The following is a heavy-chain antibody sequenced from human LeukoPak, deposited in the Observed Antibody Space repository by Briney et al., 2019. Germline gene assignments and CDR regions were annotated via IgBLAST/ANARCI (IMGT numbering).Heavy chain of an antibody. D-gene: IGHD7-27*01. CDR2: ISSSGTTI. CDR3: AMEGELGNFDAFDI. Sequence: GGSLRLSCVASGFNLNHFEIHWVRQAPGKGLEWVSYISSSGTTIFYSDSVKGRFAISRDNTKNSLYLQMNSLRAEDTAVYYCAMEGELGNFDAFDIWGQGTMVTVSS. CDR1: GFNLNHFE. J-gene: IGHJ3*02. V-gene: IGHV3-48*03.